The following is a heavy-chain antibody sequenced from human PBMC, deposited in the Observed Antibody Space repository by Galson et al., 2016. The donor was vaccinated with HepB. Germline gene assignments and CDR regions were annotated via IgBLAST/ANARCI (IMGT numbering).Heavy chain of an antibody. Sequence: SLRLSCAASGFSSSSYALHWVRQAPGKGLEYVSGISDNGGGTHYADSVKGRFTISRDNSKNTLYLQMSSLRAEDTALYYCVKDRVASPFSYCDYWGQGTLVTVSS. V-gene: IGHV3-64D*09. CDR2: ISDNGGGT. J-gene: IGHJ4*02. CDR1: GFSSSSYA. CDR3: VKDRVASPFSYCDY.